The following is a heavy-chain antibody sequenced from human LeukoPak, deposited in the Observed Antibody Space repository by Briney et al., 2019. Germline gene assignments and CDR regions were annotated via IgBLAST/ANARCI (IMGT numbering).Heavy chain of an antibody. CDR3: AKDRWELFIDY. V-gene: IGHV3-23*01. D-gene: IGHD1-26*01. J-gene: IGHJ4*02. Sequence: GGSLRLSCAASGFTFSSYAMSWVRQAPGKGLEWVSYISSSSSTIYYADSVKGRFTISRDNSKNTLYLQMNSLRAEDTAVYYCAKDRWELFIDYWGQGTLVTVSS. CDR2: ISSSSSTI. CDR1: GFTFSSYA.